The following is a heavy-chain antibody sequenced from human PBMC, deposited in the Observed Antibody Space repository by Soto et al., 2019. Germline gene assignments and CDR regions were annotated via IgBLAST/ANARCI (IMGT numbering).Heavy chain of an antibody. Sequence: QLQLQESGPGLVKPSETLSLTCTVSGGSISSSSYYWGWIRQPPGKGLEWIGSIYYSGSTYYNPSLKSRVTISVDTSKNQFSLTLSSVTAADTAVYYCARLLRHNYYGMDVWGQGTTVTVSS. CDR1: GGSISSSSYY. V-gene: IGHV4-39*01. D-gene: IGHD5-12*01. J-gene: IGHJ6*02. CDR3: ARLLRHNYYGMDV. CDR2: IYYSGST.